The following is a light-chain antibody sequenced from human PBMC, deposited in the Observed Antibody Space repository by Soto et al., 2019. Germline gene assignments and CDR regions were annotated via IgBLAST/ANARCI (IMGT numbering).Light chain of an antibody. CDR2: DAS. CDR1: QSVSGY. J-gene: IGKJ4*01. CDR3: QQRSSWPLT. Sequence: EIVLTQSPATLSLSPGERATLSCRASQSVSGYLGWYQQKLGQAPRLLIYDASNRATGIPARFSGSGSGTDFTLIISNLEPEDFAVYYCQQRSSWPLTFGGGTKVEIK. V-gene: IGKV3-11*01.